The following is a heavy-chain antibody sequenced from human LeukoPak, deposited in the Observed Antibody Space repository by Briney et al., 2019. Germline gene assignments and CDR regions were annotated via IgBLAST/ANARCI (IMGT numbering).Heavy chain of an antibody. Sequence: PSETLSLTCTVPGDSIASSSFYWGWIRQPPGKGLEWIGSVYYNGDTYYNPSLKRRVTISIDTSKNQFSLKVTSVTAADTAVYYCAGRSGSWLSAFDIWGQGTVVTVSS. D-gene: IGHD3-10*01. CDR1: GDSIASSSFY. J-gene: IGHJ3*02. CDR2: VYYNGDT. V-gene: IGHV4-39*01. CDR3: AGRSGSWLSAFDI.